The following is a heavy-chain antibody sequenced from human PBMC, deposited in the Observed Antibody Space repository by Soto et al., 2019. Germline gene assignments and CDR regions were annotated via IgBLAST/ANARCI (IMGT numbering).Heavy chain of an antibody. V-gene: IGHV1-69*01. D-gene: IGHD2-8*02. J-gene: IGHJ4*02. CDR3: AINTGTVVAYYFDY. Sequence: QVQLVQSGAEVKKSGSSVKVSCKASGGTFSSYVIGWVRQAPGQGLEWMGGIIPIFGTGNYAQKFQGRVTITADESTSTAYMELNSLRSEDTALYYCAINTGTVVAYYFDYWGQGTLVTVSS. CDR1: GGTFSSYV. CDR2: IIPIFGTG.